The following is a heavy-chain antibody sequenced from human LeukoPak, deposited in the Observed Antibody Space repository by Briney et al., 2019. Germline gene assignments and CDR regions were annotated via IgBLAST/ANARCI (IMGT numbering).Heavy chain of an antibody. CDR3: AREALPGVTAMVPVDY. J-gene: IGHJ4*02. CDR2: ISAYNGNT. Sequence: GASVTVSCKASGYTFTSYGISWVRQAPGQGLEWMGWISAYNGNTNYAQKLQGRVTMTTDTSTSTAYMELRSLRSDDTAVYYCAREALPGVTAMVPVDYWGQGTLVTVSS. CDR1: GYTFTSYG. V-gene: IGHV1-18*01. D-gene: IGHD5-18*01.